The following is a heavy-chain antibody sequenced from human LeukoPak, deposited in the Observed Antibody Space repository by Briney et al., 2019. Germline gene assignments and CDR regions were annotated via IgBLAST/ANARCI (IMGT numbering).Heavy chain of an antibody. J-gene: IGHJ4*02. CDR1: GVTFSSYA. D-gene: IGHD1-7*01. V-gene: IGHV3-23*01. Sequence: GGSLRLSCAASGVTFSSYAMNWVRQGPGKGLEWVSAINPGGDSTYYADSVKGRFTISRDNSKNTLHLQMNSLRAEDTAVYYCAKAGGNSFFESWGQGTLVTVSS. CDR2: INPGGDST. CDR3: AKAGGNSFFES.